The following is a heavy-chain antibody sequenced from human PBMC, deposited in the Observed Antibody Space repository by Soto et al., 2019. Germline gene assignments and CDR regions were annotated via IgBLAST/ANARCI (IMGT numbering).Heavy chain of an antibody. J-gene: IGHJ4*02. CDR1: GYTFTDYY. D-gene: IGHD4-17*01. V-gene: IGHV1-2*02. CDR3: AREDYSDYAYFFDY. CDR2: INPNSGGT. Sequence: ASVKVSCKASGYTFTDYYMHWVRQAPGQGLEWMGWINPNSGGTNYARKFQGSVTMTRDTSISTAFMELSRLRSDDTAVYYCAREDYSDYAYFFDYWGQGTMVTVYS.